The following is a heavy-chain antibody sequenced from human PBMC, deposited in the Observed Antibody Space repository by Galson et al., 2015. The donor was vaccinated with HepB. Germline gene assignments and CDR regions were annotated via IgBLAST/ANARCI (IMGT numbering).Heavy chain of an antibody. V-gene: IGHV1-69*04. Sequence: SVKVSCKASGGTFSSYAISWVRQAPGQGLEWMGRIIPILGIANYAQKFQGRVTITADKSTSTAYMELSSLRSEDTAVYYCAREVSSSWYYMDVWGKGTTVTVSS. CDR3: AREVSSSWYYMDV. CDR1: GGTFSSYA. J-gene: IGHJ6*03. D-gene: IGHD6-13*01. CDR2: IIPILGIA.